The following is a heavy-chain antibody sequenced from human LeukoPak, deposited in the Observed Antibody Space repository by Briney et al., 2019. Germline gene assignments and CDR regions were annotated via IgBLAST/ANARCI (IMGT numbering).Heavy chain of an antibody. CDR1: GYTFTSYY. CDR2: INPSGGST. J-gene: IGHJ6*02. Sequence: ASVKVSCKASGYTFTSYYMHWVRQAPGQGLEWMGIINPSGGSTSYAQKFQGRVTMTRDTSASTVYMELSSLRSEDTAVYYCARVGPTAYYYYGMDVWGQGTTVTVSS. D-gene: IGHD4-17*01. V-gene: IGHV1-46*01. CDR3: ARVGPTAYYYYGMDV.